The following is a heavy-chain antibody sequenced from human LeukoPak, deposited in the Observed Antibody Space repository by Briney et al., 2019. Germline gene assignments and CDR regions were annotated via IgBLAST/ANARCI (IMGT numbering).Heavy chain of an antibody. J-gene: IGHJ5*02. V-gene: IGHV4-59*01. CDR2: IYYSGST. D-gene: IGHD2-2*01. CDR3: ARQKVVPAESGFDP. CDR1: GGSISSYY. Sequence: SETLSLTCTVSGGSISSYYWSWIRQPPGKGLEWLGYIYYSGSTNYNPSLKSRVTISVDTSKNQFSLKLSSVTAADTAVYYCARQKVVPAESGFDPWGQGTLVTVSS.